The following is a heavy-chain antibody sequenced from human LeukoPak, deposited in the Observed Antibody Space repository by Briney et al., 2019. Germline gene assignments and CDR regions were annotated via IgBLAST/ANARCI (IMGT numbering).Heavy chain of an antibody. D-gene: IGHD2-2*01. CDR3: ARGGVPGSENYSIYSY. J-gene: IGHJ4*02. CDR1: GFIVSSNY. CDR2: IHGSGNT. Sequence: GGSRRLSCAASGFIVSSNYMTWVRQAPGKGLEWVSVIHGSGNTYYADSVKGRFTISRDNSKNTVYLQMNSLRAEDTAIYYCARGGVPGSENYSIYSYWGQGTLVTVSS. V-gene: IGHV3-53*01.